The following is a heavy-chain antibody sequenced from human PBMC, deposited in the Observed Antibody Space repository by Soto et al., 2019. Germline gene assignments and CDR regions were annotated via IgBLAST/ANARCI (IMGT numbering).Heavy chain of an antibody. J-gene: IGHJ4*02. CDR1: GFTFDDYA. CDR2: ISWNRGSI. Sequence: EVQLVESGGGLVQSGRSLRLSCAASGFTFDDYAMHWVRQAPGKGLEWVSSISWNRGSIAYADSVKGRFTISRDNAKNSLFLQMSSLRPEDTALYYCAKALDYDSSGYYYFDYWGQGTLVTVSS. V-gene: IGHV3-9*01. CDR3: AKALDYDSSGYYYFDY. D-gene: IGHD3-22*01.